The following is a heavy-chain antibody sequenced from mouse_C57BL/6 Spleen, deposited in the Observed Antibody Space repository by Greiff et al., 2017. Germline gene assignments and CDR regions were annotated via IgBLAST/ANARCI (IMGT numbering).Heavy chain of an antibody. V-gene: IGHV1-50*01. D-gene: IGHD4-1*01. Sequence: VQLQQSGAELVKPGASVKLSCKASGYTFTSYWMQWVKQRPGQGLEWIGEIDPSDSYTNYNQKFKGKATLTVDTSTSTAYMQLSSLTSEDAAVYYGARRLGRGWFAYWGQGTLVTVSA. CDR1: GYTFTSYW. J-gene: IGHJ3*01. CDR3: ARRLGRGWFAY. CDR2: IDPSDSYT.